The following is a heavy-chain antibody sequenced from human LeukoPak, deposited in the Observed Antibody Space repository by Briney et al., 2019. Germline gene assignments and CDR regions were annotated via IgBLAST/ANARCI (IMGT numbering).Heavy chain of an antibody. V-gene: IGHV3-21*04. J-gene: IGHJ4*02. Sequence: GGSLRLSCAASGFKFRSYSMNWVRQAPGKGLEWVSSISSVSGALYYADSVKGRFTISRDNAKHSLSLQMNSLRSEDTALYYCAKDHGSGFYYFDYWGQGTLVTVSS. D-gene: IGHD6-19*01. CDR2: ISSVSGAL. CDR1: GFKFRSYS. CDR3: AKDHGSGFYYFDY.